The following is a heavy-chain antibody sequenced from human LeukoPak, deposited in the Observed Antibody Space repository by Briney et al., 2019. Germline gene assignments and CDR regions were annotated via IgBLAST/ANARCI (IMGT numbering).Heavy chain of an antibody. D-gene: IGHD6-19*01. Sequence: PGRSLRLSCAASGFTFNIYAMHWVRQAPGKGLEWVAVISYDGSNKYYADSVKGRFTISRDNSKNTLYLQMNSLRAEDTAVYYCATYYSSGRENHPIYYYYGMDVWGQGTTVTVSS. V-gene: IGHV3-30*04. CDR3: ATYYSSGRENHPIYYYYGMDV. J-gene: IGHJ6*02. CDR1: GFTFNIYA. CDR2: ISYDGSNK.